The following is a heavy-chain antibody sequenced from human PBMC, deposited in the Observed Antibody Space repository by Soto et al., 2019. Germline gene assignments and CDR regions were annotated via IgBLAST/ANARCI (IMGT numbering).Heavy chain of an antibody. J-gene: IGHJ6*02. CDR3: ARRQVTMVRAYYYGMDV. Sequence: QLQLQESGPGLVKPSETLSLTCTVSGGSISSSSYYWGWIRQPPGKGLEWIGSIYYSGSTYYNPSLKSRVTISVDTSKNQFSLKLSSVTAADTAVYYCARRQVTMVRAYYYGMDVWGQGTTVTVSS. D-gene: IGHD3-10*01. V-gene: IGHV4-39*01. CDR1: GGSISSSSYY. CDR2: IYYSGST.